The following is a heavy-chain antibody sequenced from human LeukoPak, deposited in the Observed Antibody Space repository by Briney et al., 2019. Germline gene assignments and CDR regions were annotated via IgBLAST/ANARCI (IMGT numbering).Heavy chain of an antibody. D-gene: IGHD6-13*01. CDR2: ISGSSDYT. Sequence: GGSLRLSCAASGFTFSDFYMSWIRQAPGTGLQWVSYISGSSDYTTYADSVKGRFTISRDNAKNSLYLQMNSLRAEDTAVYYCARVGTIAAAGTFDYWGQGTLVTVSS. J-gene: IGHJ4*02. CDR3: ARVGTIAAAGTFDY. CDR1: GFTFSDFY. V-gene: IGHV3-11*05.